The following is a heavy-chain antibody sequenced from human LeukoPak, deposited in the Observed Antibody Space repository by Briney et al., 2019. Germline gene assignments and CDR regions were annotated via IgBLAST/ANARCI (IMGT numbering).Heavy chain of an antibody. J-gene: IGHJ4*02. D-gene: IGHD2-2*01. Sequence: PSETLSLTSSVSGGSISSYYWSWIRQPPGKGLKWMGYIYYSGTTNYNPSHKSRATISVDTSKNQFPLKLSCVTAADTAVYYCARDACSSTSCPYYFDYWGEGALVTVSS. CDR2: IYYSGTT. V-gene: IGHV4-59*01. CDR1: GGSISSYY. CDR3: ARDACSSTSCPYYFDY.